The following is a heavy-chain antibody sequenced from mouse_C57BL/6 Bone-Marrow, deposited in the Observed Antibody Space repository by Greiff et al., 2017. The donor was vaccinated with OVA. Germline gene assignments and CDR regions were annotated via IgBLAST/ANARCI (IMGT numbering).Heavy chain of an antibody. CDR1: GYTFTDYN. J-gene: IGHJ3*01. V-gene: IGHV1-22*01. Sequence: EVKLQESGPELVKPGASVKTSCKASGYTFTDYNMHWVKQSHGKSLEWIGYINPNNGGTSYNQKFKGKATLTVNKSSSTAYMELRSLTSEDSAVYYCARRDGYDYTWFAYWGQGTLVTVSA. D-gene: IGHD2-4*01. CDR2: INPNNGGT. CDR3: ARRDGYDYTWFAY.